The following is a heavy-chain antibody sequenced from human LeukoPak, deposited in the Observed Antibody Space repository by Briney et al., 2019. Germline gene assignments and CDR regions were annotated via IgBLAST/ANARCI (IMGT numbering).Heavy chain of an antibody. D-gene: IGHD3-22*01. J-gene: IGHJ4*02. CDR3: ARGGSLFYYDNSGHDY. V-gene: IGHV3-74*01. CDR1: GFTFSSYW. CDR2: INSDGSST. Sequence: PGGSLRLSCAASGFTFSSYWMSWVRQAPWKGLVWVSRINSDGSSTIYADPVKGRFTISRDNAKNTLYLQMNSLRAEDTAVYYCARGGSLFYYDNSGHDYWGQGTLVTVSS.